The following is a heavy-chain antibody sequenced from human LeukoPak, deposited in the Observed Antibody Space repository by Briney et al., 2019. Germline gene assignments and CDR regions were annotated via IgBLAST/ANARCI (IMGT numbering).Heavy chain of an antibody. D-gene: IGHD2-2*01. V-gene: IGHV3-48*04. CDR3: ARNLPAADY. CDR2: ISSSSSTI. CDR1: GFTFSSYS. Sequence: GGSLRLSCAASGFTFSSYSMNWVRQAPGKGLEWVSYISSSSSTIYYADSVRGRFTISRDNAKNSLYLQMNSLRAEDTAVYYCARNLPAADYWGQGTLVTVSS. J-gene: IGHJ4*02.